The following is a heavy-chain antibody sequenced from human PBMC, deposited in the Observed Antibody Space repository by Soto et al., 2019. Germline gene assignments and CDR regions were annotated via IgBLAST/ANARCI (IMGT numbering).Heavy chain of an antibody. CDR3: AGGPGYNYGWRAFDF. J-gene: IGHJ4*02. CDR2: TYYNGDT. D-gene: IGHD5-18*01. V-gene: IGHV4-61*08. CDR1: GDTFSGADYY. Sequence: PSETLSLTCTVSGDTFSGADYYWSCIGQPLGKGPEWLGYTYYNGDTKYDPALKSRVTMSVDTSKNQFSRRLASVTAADTGVYFCAGGPGYNYGWRAFDFWGRGILVTVSS.